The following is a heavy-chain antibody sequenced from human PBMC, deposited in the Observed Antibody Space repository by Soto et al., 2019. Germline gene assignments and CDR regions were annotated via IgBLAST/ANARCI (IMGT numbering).Heavy chain of an antibody. Sequence: GALRLSCTGSGFSFFSYAMSWVRQAPGKGLEWVSTISGSGGHTYYADSVKGRFVVSRDNDKNTVYLHMSSLTGEDTAVYFCAKIEMGWFAYWGQGTQVTVSS. CDR3: AKIEMGWFAY. V-gene: IGHV3-23*01. D-gene: IGHD3-10*01. CDR2: ISGSGGHT. CDR1: GFSFFSYA. J-gene: IGHJ4*02.